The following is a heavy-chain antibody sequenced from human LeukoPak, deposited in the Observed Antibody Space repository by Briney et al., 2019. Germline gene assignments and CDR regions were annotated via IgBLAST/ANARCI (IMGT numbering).Heavy chain of an antibody. Sequence: SETLSLTCAVYGGSFSGYYWSWIRQPPGKGLEWIGEINQSGSTNYIPSLKSRVTISVDTSKNQFSLKLSSVTAADTAVYYCARGVGVYSNYLTYYYYYYMEVWGKRTTVTVSS. V-gene: IGHV4-34*01. J-gene: IGHJ6*03. CDR2: INQSGST. D-gene: IGHD4-11*01. CDR3: ARGVGVYSNYLTYYYYYYMEV. CDR1: GGSFSGYY.